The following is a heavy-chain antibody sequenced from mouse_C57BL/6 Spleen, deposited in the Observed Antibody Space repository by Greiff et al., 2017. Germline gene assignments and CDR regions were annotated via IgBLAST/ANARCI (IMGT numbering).Heavy chain of an antibody. CDR3: ARRGAYYFDY. V-gene: IGHV1-54*01. CDR1: GYAFTNYL. Sequence: VQVVESGAELVRPGTSVKVSCKASGYAFTNYLIEWVKQRPGQGLEWIGVINPGSGGTNYNEKFKGKATLTADKSSSTAYMQLSSLTSEDSAVYFCARRGAYYFDYWGQGTTLTVSS. CDR2: INPGSGGT. J-gene: IGHJ2*01.